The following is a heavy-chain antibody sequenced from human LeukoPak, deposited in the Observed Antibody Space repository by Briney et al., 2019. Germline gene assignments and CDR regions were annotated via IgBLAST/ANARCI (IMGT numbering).Heavy chain of an antibody. CDR2: INTDGSST. D-gene: IGHD6-19*01. CDR3: AILRSLAVAAPIDY. Sequence: PGGSLRLSCAASGFTFSTYGMHWVRQAPGKGLVWVLRINTDGSSTGYADSVKGRFTISRDNAKNTLYLQMNSLRAEDTAVYYCAILRSLAVAAPIDYWGQGSLVTVSS. J-gene: IGHJ4*02. V-gene: IGHV3-74*01. CDR1: GFTFSTYG.